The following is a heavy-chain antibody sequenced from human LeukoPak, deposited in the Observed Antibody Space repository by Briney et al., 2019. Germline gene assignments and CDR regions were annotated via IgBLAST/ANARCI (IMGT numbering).Heavy chain of an antibody. CDR2: ISYDGSNK. Sequence: QPGGSLRLSCAASGFTFSSYGMHWVRQAPGKGLEWVAVISYDGSNKYYADSVKGRFTISRDNSKNTLYLQMNSLRAEDTAVYYCAREWGLWLLASTGFDYWGQGTLVTVSS. V-gene: IGHV3-30*19. J-gene: IGHJ4*02. CDR1: GFTFSSYG. D-gene: IGHD4/OR15-4a*01. CDR3: AREWGLWLLASTGFDY.